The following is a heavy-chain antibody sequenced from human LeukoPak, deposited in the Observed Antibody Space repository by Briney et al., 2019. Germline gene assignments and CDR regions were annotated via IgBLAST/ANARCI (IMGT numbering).Heavy chain of an antibody. CDR3: ARHRQYDADVFDI. D-gene: IGHD2-8*01. CDR1: GGSISSYY. Sequence: PSETLSLTGTVSGGSISSYYWSWIRQPPGKGQEWIGYISYSGSTKYNPSLKSRVTISIDTSKKQFSLNLSSVTAADTAVYYCARHRQYDADVFDIWGQGTMVTVSS. V-gene: IGHV4-59*08. J-gene: IGHJ3*02. CDR2: ISYSGST.